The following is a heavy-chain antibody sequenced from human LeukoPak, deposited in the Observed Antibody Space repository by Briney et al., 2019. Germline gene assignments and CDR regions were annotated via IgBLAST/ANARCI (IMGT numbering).Heavy chain of an antibody. CDR3: ARDSRLRGNRVYWY. D-gene: IGHD5/OR15-5a*01. J-gene: IGHJ4*02. V-gene: IGHV1-3*01. CDR1: GYTFTSYA. Sequence: ASVKVSSKASGYTFTSYAMHWVRQAPGQRLEWMGWINAGNGNTKYSQTFQGRVTITRDTSASTHYMELSSLRSEDTAVYYCARDSRLRGNRVYWYWGQGTLVTVSS. CDR2: INAGNGNT.